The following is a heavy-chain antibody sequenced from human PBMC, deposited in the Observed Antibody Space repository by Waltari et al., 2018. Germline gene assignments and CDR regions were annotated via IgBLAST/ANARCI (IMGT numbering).Heavy chain of an antibody. CDR1: GFTFNNYA. Sequence: EVQLLESGGGLVQPGGSLRLSCAASGFTFNNYAMSWVRQAPGKGLGWVSALRASGGSTYYADSVKGRFTISRDNSKNTLYLQMNSLRAEDTAVYYCAKEHNTGGGFDYWGQGTLVTVSS. D-gene: IGHD1-1*01. CDR3: AKEHNTGGGFDY. V-gene: IGHV3-23*01. CDR2: LRASGGST. J-gene: IGHJ4*02.